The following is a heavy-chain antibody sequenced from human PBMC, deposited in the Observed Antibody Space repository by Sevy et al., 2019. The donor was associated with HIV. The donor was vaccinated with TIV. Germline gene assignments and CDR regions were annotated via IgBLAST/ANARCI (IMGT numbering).Heavy chain of an antibody. Sequence: ETLSLTCAVYGGSFSGYYWSWIRQPPGKGLEWIGEINHSGSTNYNPSLKSRVTISVDTSKNQFSLKLSSVTAADTAVYYCARFNGDYADYWGQGTLVTVSS. CDR3: ARFNGDYADY. J-gene: IGHJ4*02. CDR1: GGSFSGYY. CDR2: INHSGST. V-gene: IGHV4-34*01. D-gene: IGHD4-17*01.